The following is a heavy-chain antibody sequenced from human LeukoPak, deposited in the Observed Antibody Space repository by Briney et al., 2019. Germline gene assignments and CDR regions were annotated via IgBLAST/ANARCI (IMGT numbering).Heavy chain of an antibody. CDR1: GYTFTGYY. V-gene: IGHV1-2*02. CDR3: ASLSSGWTSNWFDP. J-gene: IGHJ5*02. D-gene: IGHD6-19*01. Sequence: GASVKVSCKASGYTFTGYYMHWVRQAPGQGLEWMGWINPNSGGTNYAQKFQGRVTMTRDTSISTAYMELSRLRSDDTAVYYCASLSSGWTSNWFDPWGQGTLVTVSS. CDR2: INPNSGGT.